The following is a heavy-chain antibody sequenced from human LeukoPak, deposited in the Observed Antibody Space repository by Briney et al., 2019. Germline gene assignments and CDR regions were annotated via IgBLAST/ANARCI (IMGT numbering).Heavy chain of an antibody. CDR3: ARETKDSSGWYHWFDP. V-gene: IGHV1-69*06. J-gene: IGHJ5*02. CDR2: IIPIFGTA. CDR1: GGTFSSYA. Sequence: SVKVSCKASGGTFSSYAISWVRQAPGQGLEWMGGIIPIFGTANYAQKFQGRVTITADKSTSTAYMELSSLRSEDTAMYYCARETKDSSGWYHWFDPWGQGTLVTVSS. D-gene: IGHD6-19*01.